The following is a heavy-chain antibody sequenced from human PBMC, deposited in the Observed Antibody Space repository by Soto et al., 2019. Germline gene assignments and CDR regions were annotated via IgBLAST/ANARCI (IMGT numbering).Heavy chain of an antibody. D-gene: IGHD3-22*01. CDR1: GXTFSSYA. J-gene: IGHJ4*02. Sequence: GSLRLSCSASGXTFSSYAMSWVRQAPGKGLEWVSAISGSGGSTYYADSVKGRFTISRDNSKNTLYLQMNSLRAEDTAVYYCAKDLTMIVVVNGVSDYWGQGTLVTVSS. CDR3: AKDLTMIVVVNGVSDY. V-gene: IGHV3-23*01. CDR2: ISGSGGST.